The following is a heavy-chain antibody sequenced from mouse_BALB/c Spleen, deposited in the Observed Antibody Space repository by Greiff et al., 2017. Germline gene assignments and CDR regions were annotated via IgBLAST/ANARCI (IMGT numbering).Heavy chain of an antibody. CDR2: ISYDGSN. Sequence: EVKLMESGPGLVKPSQSLSLTCSVTGYSITSGYYWNWIRQFPGNKLEWMGYISYDGSNNYNPSLKNRISITRDTSKNQFFLKLNSVTTEDTATYYCAREGVWFAYWGQGTLVTVSA. J-gene: IGHJ3*01. V-gene: IGHV3-6*02. CDR1: GYSITSGYY. CDR3: AREGVWFAY.